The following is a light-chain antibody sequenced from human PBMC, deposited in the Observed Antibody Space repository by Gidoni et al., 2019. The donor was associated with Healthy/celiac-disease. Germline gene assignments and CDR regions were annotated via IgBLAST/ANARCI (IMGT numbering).Light chain of an antibody. CDR2: AAS. CDR1: QRISSY. Sequence: DIQMTQSPSSLSASVGDRVTITCRASQRISSYLNWYQQKPGQDPKLLIYAASSLQSGVPSRFSGSGSGTDFTLTISSLQPEDFATYYCQQSYSTQFTFGPGTKVEIK. CDR3: QQSYSTQFT. J-gene: IGKJ3*01. V-gene: IGKV1-39*01.